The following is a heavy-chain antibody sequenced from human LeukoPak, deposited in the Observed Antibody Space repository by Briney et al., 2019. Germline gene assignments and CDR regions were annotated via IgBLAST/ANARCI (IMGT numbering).Heavy chain of an antibody. CDR1: GFTFSTYG. J-gene: IGHJ6*02. CDR2: ISYDGNKK. Sequence: GRSLRLSCAASGFTFSTYGMHWVRQAPGKGLEWVAVISYDGNKKYYADSMKGRFTISKDSSKNTLYLQMNSLRAEDTAVYYCAKDRKVRGDYYYFGMDVWGQGTTVTVSS. CDR3: AKDRKVRGDYYYFGMDV. V-gene: IGHV3-30*18. D-gene: IGHD3-10*01.